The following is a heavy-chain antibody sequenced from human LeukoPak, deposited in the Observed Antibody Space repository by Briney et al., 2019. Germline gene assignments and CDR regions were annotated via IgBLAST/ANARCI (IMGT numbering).Heavy chain of an antibody. Sequence: ASVKVSCKASGYTFTGYYMHWVRQAPGQGLEWMGWINPNRGGTNYAQKFQGRVTMTRDTSISTAYMELSRLRSDDTAVYYCAPSGSSYYYFDYWGQGTLVTVSS. CDR3: APSGSSYYYFDY. CDR2: INPNRGGT. V-gene: IGHV1-2*02. J-gene: IGHJ4*02. D-gene: IGHD3-10*01. CDR1: GYTFTGYY.